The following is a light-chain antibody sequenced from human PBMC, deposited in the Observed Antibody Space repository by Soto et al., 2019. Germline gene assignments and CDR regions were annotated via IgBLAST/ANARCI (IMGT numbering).Light chain of an antibody. Sequence: QSVLTQPASVSGSPGQSITISCTGTSSDVGGYNYVSWYQQHPGKATKLMIYDVSNRPSGVSNRFSGSKSGNTASLTISGLQAEDEADYYCSSYTSRSTHVVFGGGTKLTVL. CDR2: DVS. CDR1: SSDVGGYNY. J-gene: IGLJ2*01. V-gene: IGLV2-14*01. CDR3: SSYTSRSTHVV.